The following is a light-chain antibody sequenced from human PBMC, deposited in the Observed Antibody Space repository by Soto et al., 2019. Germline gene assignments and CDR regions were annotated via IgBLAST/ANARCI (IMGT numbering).Light chain of an antibody. CDR3: QHFNSYIFT. CDR2: DAS. J-gene: IGKJ3*01. CDR1: QGISSA. Sequence: AIQLTQSPSSLSASVGDRVTITCRASQGISSALAWYQQKPGKAPKLLIYDASSLESGVPSRFSGSGSGTDFTLTISSLQPEDFATYYCQHFNSYIFTVGPGTKVDIK. V-gene: IGKV1-13*02.